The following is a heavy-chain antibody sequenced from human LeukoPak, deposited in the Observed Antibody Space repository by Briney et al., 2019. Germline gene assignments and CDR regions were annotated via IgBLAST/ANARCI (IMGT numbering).Heavy chain of an antibody. CDR1: GGSISSYY. Sequence: SETLSLTCTVSGGSISSYYWSWIRQPPGKGLEWIGYIYYSGSTNYNPSLKSRVTISVDTSKNQFSLKLSSVTAADTAVYYCARGRYYYDSSGYRYFDYWGQGTLVTVSS. V-gene: IGHV4-59*12. J-gene: IGHJ4*02. D-gene: IGHD3-22*01. CDR2: IYYSGST. CDR3: ARGRYYYDSSGYRYFDY.